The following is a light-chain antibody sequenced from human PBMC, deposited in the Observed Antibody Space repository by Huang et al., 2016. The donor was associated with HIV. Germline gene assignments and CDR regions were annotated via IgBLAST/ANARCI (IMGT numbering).Light chain of an antibody. CDR3: QQYNNWPQT. CDR2: GAS. Sequence: EIVMTQSPATLSVSPGERATLSCRASQSVSSNLAWYQHKPGQAPRLLIYGASTRASGFPARFSGSGSGTEFTLTISSLQSEDFAVYYCQQYNNWPQTFGQWTKVEIK. J-gene: IGKJ1*01. CDR1: QSVSSN. V-gene: IGKV3-15*01.